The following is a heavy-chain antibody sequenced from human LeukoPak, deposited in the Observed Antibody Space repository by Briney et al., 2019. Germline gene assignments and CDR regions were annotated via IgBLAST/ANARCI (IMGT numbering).Heavy chain of an antibody. D-gene: IGHD3-9*01. CDR1: GFTFSSYG. V-gene: IGHV3-30*18. Sequence: PGGSLRLSCAASGFTFSSYGMHWVRQAPGKGLEWVAVISYDGSNKYYADSVKGRFTISRDNSKNTLYLQMNSRRAEDTAVYYCAKSSGYFDWLDYWGQGTLVTVSS. CDR2: ISYDGSNK. J-gene: IGHJ4*02. CDR3: AKSSGYFDWLDY.